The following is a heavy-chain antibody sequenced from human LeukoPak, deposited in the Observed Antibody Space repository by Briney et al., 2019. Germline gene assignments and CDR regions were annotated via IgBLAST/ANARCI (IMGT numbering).Heavy chain of an antibody. CDR2: IYYSGST. D-gene: IGHD2-2*01. J-gene: IGHJ6*02. V-gene: IGHV4-59*01. Sequence: SETLSLTCTVSGGSISSYYWSWIRQPPGKGLEWIGYIYYSGSTNYNPSFKSRVTISVDTSKNQFSLKLSSVTAADTAVYYCARGPELRYCSSTSCQDGHYYYYYGMDVWGQGTTVTVSS. CDR3: ARGPELRYCSSTSCQDGHYYYYYGMDV. CDR1: GGSISSYY.